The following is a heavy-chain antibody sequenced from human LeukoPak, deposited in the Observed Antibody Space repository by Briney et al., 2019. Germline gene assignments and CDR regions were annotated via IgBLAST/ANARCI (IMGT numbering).Heavy chain of an antibody. CDR3: ARVKQWNPCFDY. J-gene: IGHJ4*02. CDR2: INHSGST. CDR1: GGSFSGYY. V-gene: IGHV4-34*01. Sequence: SETLSLTCAVYGGSFSGYYWSWIRQPPGKGLEWIGEINHSGSTNYNPSLKSRVTISVDTSKNQFSLKLSSVTAADTAVYYFARVKQWNPCFDYWGQGTLVTVSS. D-gene: IGHD6-19*01.